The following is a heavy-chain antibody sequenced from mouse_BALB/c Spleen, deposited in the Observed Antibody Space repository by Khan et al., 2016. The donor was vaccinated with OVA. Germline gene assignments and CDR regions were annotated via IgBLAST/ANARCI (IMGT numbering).Heavy chain of an antibody. V-gene: IGHV3-2*02. CDR2: ISYSDYT. J-gene: IGHJ2*01. CDR3: ARGDYFAY. CDR1: GYSITSDYA. Sequence: EVELVESGPGLVKPSQSLSLTCTVTGYSITSDYAWNWLRQFPGNKLEWMGYISYSDYTNYNPSLKSRISITRDTSKNPFFLQLNSVTTEDTATYYCARGDYFAYWGQGTTLTVSA.